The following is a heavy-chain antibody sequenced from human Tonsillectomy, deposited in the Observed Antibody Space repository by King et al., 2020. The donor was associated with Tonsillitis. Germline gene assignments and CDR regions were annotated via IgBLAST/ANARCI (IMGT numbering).Heavy chain of an antibody. CDR1: GYTFTSYG. J-gene: IGHJ6*02. CDR3: ARYYDSSGYYPILHYYYGMDV. V-gene: IGHV1-18*04. CDR2: ISAYNGNT. Sequence: QLVQSGAEVKKPGASVKVSCKASGYTFTSYGISWVRQAPGQGLEWMGWISAYNGNTNYAKKLQGRVTMTTDTSTSTAYMELRSLRSDDTAVYYCARYYDSSGYYPILHYYYGMDVWGQGTTVTVSS. D-gene: IGHD3-22*01.